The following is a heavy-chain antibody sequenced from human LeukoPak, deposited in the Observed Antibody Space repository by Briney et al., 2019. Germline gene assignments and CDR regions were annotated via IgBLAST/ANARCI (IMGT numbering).Heavy chain of an antibody. Sequence: PSETLSLTCTVSGGSISSSSYYWGWIRQPPGKGLEWIGSIYYSGSTYYNPSLKSRVTISVDTSKNQFSLKLSSVTAADTAVYYWAIYRWEGGDDWGQGTLVTVSS. CDR2: IYYSGST. J-gene: IGHJ4*01. D-gene: IGHD1-26*01. CDR3: AIYRWEGGDD. V-gene: IGHV4-39*07. CDR1: GGSISSSSYY.